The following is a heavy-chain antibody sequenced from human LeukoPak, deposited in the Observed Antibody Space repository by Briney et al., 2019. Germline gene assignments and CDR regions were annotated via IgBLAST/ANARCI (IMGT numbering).Heavy chain of an antibody. CDR2: ISGSGDST. D-gene: IGHD5-18*01. J-gene: IGHJ4*02. CDR3: ARRNTAIVNDY. CDR1: GFTFSNYD. V-gene: IGHV3-23*01. Sequence: GGSLRLSCAASGFTFSNYDMSWFRQAPGRGLEWVSTISGSGDSTYYADAVKGRFTISRDNSKNTQYLQVNSLRAEDTAIHYCARRNTAIVNDYWGQGTLVTVSS.